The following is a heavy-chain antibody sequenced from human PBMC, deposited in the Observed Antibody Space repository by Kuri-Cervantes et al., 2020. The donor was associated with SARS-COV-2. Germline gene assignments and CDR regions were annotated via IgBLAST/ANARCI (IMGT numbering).Heavy chain of an antibody. Sequence: LSLTCAASGFTFSSYAMHWVRQAPGKGLEWVAVISYDGSNKYYADSVKGRFTISRDNSKNTLYLQMNSLRAEDTAVYYCARRTARGGAFDIWGQGTMVTVSS. J-gene: IGHJ3*02. CDR3: ARRTARGGAFDI. D-gene: IGHD6-6*01. CDR2: ISYDGSNK. V-gene: IGHV3-30-3*01. CDR1: GFTFSSYA.